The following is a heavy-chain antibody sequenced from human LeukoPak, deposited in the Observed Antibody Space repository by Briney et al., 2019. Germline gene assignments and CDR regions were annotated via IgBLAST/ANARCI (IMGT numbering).Heavy chain of an antibody. Sequence: SVKVSCKASGGTFRSYAISWVRPAPGQGLEWKGGIIPIFGTANYAQKFQGRVTITADESTSTAYMELSSLRSEDTAVYYCARDQGYRYGYGDFDYWGQGTLVTVSS. V-gene: IGHV1-69*01. CDR3: ARDQGYRYGYGDFDY. CDR1: GGTFRSYA. J-gene: IGHJ4*02. CDR2: IIPIFGTA. D-gene: IGHD5-18*01.